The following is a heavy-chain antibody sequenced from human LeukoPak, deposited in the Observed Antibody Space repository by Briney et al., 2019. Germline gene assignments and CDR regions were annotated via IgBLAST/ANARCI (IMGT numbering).Heavy chain of an antibody. Sequence: PSETLSLTCTVSGGSLSSYYWNWIRKPPRQGMELNAFSYYSGSNNYNPYLKSRVNISVDTSKNQFSLKLSSVTAADTAIYYCARVGYTNNLRTYYYMDVWGKGTTVTVSS. CDR1: GGSLSSYY. J-gene: IGHJ6*03. V-gene: IGHV4-59*01. D-gene: IGHD6-13*01. CDR3: ARVGYTNNLRTYYYMDV. CDR2: SYYSGSN.